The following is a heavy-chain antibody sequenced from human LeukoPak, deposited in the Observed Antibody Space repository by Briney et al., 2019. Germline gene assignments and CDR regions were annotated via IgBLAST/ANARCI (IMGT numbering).Heavy chain of an antibody. J-gene: IGHJ4*02. Sequence: GGSLRLSCAASGFTVSSNYMSRVRQAPGKGLEWVSTITSDGDNTYSADSVKGRITFSRDNSKNTLSLQLRSLRAEDTAVYYCAKDLSYTSGSSDYWGQGTLVTVSS. V-gene: IGHV3-23*01. CDR3: AKDLSYTSGSSDY. CDR1: GFTVSSNY. CDR2: ITSDGDNT. D-gene: IGHD6-19*01.